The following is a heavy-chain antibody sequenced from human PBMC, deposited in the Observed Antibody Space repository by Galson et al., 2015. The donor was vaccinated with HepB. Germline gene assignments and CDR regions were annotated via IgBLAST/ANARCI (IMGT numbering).Heavy chain of an antibody. J-gene: IGHJ4*02. V-gene: IGHV1-46*02. CDR1: GYNFNTHY. Sequence: SVTVSCKASGYNFNTHYMYWVRQAPGQGLEWMGIINPSAGSAIYAQKFQGRVTMTKDASTSTVYMELSSLTSGDTAIYYCARDRKFGDYIMAYWGQGTLVTVSS. CDR3: ARDRKFGDYIMAY. D-gene: IGHD4-17*01. CDR2: INPSAGSA.